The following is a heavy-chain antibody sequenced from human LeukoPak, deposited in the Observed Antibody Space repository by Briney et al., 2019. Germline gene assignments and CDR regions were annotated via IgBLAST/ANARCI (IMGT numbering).Heavy chain of an antibody. D-gene: IGHD5-18*01. CDR3: AREGHVDTAMFFGY. CDR2: INHSGST. V-gene: IGHV4-34*01. CDR1: GGSFSGYY. Sequence: PSETLSLTCAVYGGSFSGYYWGWIRQPPGKGLEWIGEINHSGSTNYNPSLKSRVTISVDTSKNQFSLKLNSVTAADTAVYYCAREGHVDTAMFFGYWGPGTLVTVSS. J-gene: IGHJ4*02.